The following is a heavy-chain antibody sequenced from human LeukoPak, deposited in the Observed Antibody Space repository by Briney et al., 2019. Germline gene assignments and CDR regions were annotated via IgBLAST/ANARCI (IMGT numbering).Heavy chain of an antibody. CDR2: IYSGGST. CDR1: GFTVSSNY. J-gene: IGHJ3*02. D-gene: IGHD3-22*01. V-gene: IGHV3-66*01. Sequence: GGSLRLSCAASGFTVSSNYMSWVRQAPGKGLEWVSVIYSGGSTYYADSVKGRFTIFRDNSKNTLYLQMNSLRAEDTAVYYCARDSRLRDAFDIWGQGTMVTVSS. CDR3: ARDSRLRDAFDI.